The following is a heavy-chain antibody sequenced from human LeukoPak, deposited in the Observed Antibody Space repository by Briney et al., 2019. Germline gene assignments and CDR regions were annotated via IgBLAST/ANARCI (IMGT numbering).Heavy chain of an antibody. V-gene: IGHV4-34*01. CDR3: ARGRHKAYCGGDCYSYYFDY. D-gene: IGHD2-21*02. CDR1: GGSFSGYY. CDR2: INHSGST. Sequence: PSETLSLTCAVYGGSFSGYYWSWIRQPPGKGLEWIGEINHSGSTNYNPSLKSRVTISVDTSKNQFSLKLSSVTAADTAVYYCARGRHKAYCGGDCYSYYFDYWGQGTLVTVSS. J-gene: IGHJ4*02.